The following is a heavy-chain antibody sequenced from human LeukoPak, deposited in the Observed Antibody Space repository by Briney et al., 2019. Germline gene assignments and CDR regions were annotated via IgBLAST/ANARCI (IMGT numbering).Heavy chain of an antibody. D-gene: IGHD2/OR15-2a*01. CDR1: GFTIGPYA. Sequence: GGSLRLSCAASGFTIGPYAMYRVRQGPGRGLEWVSVIEADGSGTFYADSVRGRFTTSRDNSKNSLYLQMNSLTSEDTALYYCATWAFYHNLDVWGQGTTVIVSS. CDR2: IEADGSGT. V-gene: IGHV3-43*02. CDR3: ATWAFYHNLDV. J-gene: IGHJ6*02.